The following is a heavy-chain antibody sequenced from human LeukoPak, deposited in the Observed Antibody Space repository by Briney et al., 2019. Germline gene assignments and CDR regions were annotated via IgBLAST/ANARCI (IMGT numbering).Heavy chain of an antibody. Sequence: GGSLRLSCAASGFTFSSYSMNWVRQAPGKGLEWVSSISSSSSYIYYADSVKGRFTISRDNAKNSLYLQMNSLRAEDTAVYYCAGEVAAAGSVDYWGQGTLVTVSS. V-gene: IGHV3-21*01. CDR3: AGEVAAAGSVDY. J-gene: IGHJ4*02. D-gene: IGHD6-13*01. CDR2: ISSSSSYI. CDR1: GFTFSSYS.